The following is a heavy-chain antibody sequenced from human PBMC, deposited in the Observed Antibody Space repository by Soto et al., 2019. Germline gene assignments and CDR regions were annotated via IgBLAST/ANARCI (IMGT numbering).Heavy chain of an antibody. D-gene: IGHD2-2*01. Sequence: SETLSLTCTVSGGSISSYYWSWIRQPPGKGLEWIGYIYYSGSTNYNPSLKSRVTISVDTSKNQFSLKLSSVTAADTAVYYCARVLGYCSSTSCYGHYYYYMDVWGKGTTVTVSS. CDR2: IYYSGST. V-gene: IGHV4-59*01. J-gene: IGHJ6*03. CDR1: GGSISSYY. CDR3: ARVLGYCSSTSCYGHYYYYMDV.